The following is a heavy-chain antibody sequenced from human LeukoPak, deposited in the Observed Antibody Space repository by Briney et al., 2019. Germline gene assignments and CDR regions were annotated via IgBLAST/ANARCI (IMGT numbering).Heavy chain of an antibody. D-gene: IGHD1-26*01. Sequence: KSGGSLRLSCAASGFTFSSYSMNWVRQAPGKGLEWVSSISSSSSYIYYADSVKGRFTISRDNAKNSLYLQMNSLRAEDTAVYYCARDNHGGSYMTYYYYMDVWGKGTTVTVSS. V-gene: IGHV3-21*01. CDR3: ARDNHGGSYMTYYYYMDV. CDR2: ISSSSSYI. CDR1: GFTFSSYS. J-gene: IGHJ6*03.